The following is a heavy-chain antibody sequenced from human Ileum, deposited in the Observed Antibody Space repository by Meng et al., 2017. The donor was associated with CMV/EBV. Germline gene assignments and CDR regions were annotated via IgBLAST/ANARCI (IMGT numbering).Heavy chain of an antibody. Sequence: CKASGYTFTGYYMHWVRQAPGQGLEWMGWINPNSGGTNYAQKFQGRVTMTRDTSISTAYMELSRLRSDDTAVYYCARDTRYTMVRGLDWGQGTLVTVSS. CDR3: ARDTRYTMVRGLD. V-gene: IGHV1-2*02. J-gene: IGHJ4*02. CDR2: INPNSGGT. D-gene: IGHD3-10*01. CDR1: GYTFTGYY.